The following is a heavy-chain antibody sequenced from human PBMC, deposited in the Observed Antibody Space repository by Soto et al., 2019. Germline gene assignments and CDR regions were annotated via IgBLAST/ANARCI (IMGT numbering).Heavy chain of an antibody. CDR2: ISRSGGST. Sequence: EVQLLESGRGLVQPGGSLRLSCAASGFTISSYAMSWLRQAPGKGLEWVSAISRSGGSTYYADSVKGRFTISRDNSKNPLYLPMNSPGAYDTAVYYWAKDVPTRNSGGKACWGQRTLLTVAS. CDR3: AKDVPTRNSGGKAC. V-gene: IGHV3-23*01. CDR1: GFTISSYA. J-gene: IGHJ4*02. D-gene: IGHD6-13*01.